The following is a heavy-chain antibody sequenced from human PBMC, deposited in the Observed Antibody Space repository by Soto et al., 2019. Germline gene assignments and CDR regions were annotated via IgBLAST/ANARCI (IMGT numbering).Heavy chain of an antibody. CDR3: AKSYYYDSSGSQDAFDI. CDR1: GFPFSHYA. CDR2: ISGNGADT. J-gene: IGHJ3*02. Sequence: GGSLRLSCAASGFPFSHYAMSWVRQAPGKGLEWVSAISGNGADTTYADSVRGRFTISRDNSKDTLYLQMNSLRDDDTAVYYCAKSYYYDSSGSQDAFDIWGQGTMATVSS. V-gene: IGHV3-23*01. D-gene: IGHD3-22*01.